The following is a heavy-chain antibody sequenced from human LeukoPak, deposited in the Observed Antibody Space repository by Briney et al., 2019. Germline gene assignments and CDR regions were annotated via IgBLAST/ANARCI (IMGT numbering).Heavy chain of an antibody. CDR2: ISSSSSYI. Sequence: GGSLRLSCAASGFTFSSYSMNWVRQAPGKGLEWVSSISSSSSYIYYADSVKGRFTISRDNAKNSLYLQMNSLRAEDTAVYYCARMDFDWLPFDYWGQGTLVTVSS. CDR3: ARMDFDWLPFDY. CDR1: GFTFSSYS. D-gene: IGHD3-9*01. V-gene: IGHV3-21*01. J-gene: IGHJ4*02.